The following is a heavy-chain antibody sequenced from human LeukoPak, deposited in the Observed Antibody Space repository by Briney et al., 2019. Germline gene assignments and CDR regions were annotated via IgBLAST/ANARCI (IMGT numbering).Heavy chain of an antibody. J-gene: IGHJ4*02. Sequence: ASVKVSCKASGYTFTGYYMHWVRQAPGQGLEWMGWINPHTGGTNYAQKFQGRVTMTRDTSISTAYMELGGLTSDDTAVYYCARPYCTGGSCHDYFDYWGQGTLVTVSS. CDR2: INPHTGGT. V-gene: IGHV1-2*02. D-gene: IGHD2-8*02. CDR1: GYTFTGYY. CDR3: ARPYCTGGSCHDYFDY.